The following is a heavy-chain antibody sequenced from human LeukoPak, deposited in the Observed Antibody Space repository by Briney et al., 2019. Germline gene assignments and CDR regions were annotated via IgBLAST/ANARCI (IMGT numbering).Heavy chain of an antibody. CDR1: GFTFSSYA. CDR2: ISGSGGST. Sequence: GGSLRLSCAASGFTFSSYAMSWVRQAPGRGLEWVSAISGSGGSTYYADSVKGRFTISRDDSKNTLYLQMNSLRAEDTAVYYCAKDQSQVVVAATPDYWGQGTLVTVSS. D-gene: IGHD2-15*01. V-gene: IGHV3-23*01. CDR3: AKDQSQVVVAATPDY. J-gene: IGHJ4*02.